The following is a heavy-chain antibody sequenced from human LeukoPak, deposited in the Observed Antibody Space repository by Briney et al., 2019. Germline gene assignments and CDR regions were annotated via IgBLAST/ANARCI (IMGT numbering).Heavy chain of an antibody. D-gene: IGHD6-19*01. CDR1: GGSISSYY. CDR3: ARDYMYSSGWYSEDYYYMDV. V-gene: IGHV4-4*07. Sequence: PSETLSLTCTVSGGSISSYYWSWIRQPAGKGLEWIGRIYTSGSTNYNPSLKSRVTMSVDTSKNQFSLKLSSVTAADTAVYYCARDYMYSSGWYSEDYYYMDVWGKGTTVTVSS. CDR2: IYTSGST. J-gene: IGHJ6*03.